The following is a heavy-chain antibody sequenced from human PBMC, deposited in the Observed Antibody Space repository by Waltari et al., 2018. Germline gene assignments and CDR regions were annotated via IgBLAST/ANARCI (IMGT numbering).Heavy chain of an antibody. Sequence: EVQLVESGGGLVKPGGSLRLSCAASGFTFSLYSMNWVRQAPGKGLEWVSSISSSSSYIYYADSVKGRFTISRDNAKNSLYLQMNSLRAEDTAVYYCARGDYYGSGSFDYWGQGTLVTVSS. V-gene: IGHV3-21*01. D-gene: IGHD3-10*01. CDR2: ISSSSSYI. CDR1: GFTFSLYS. CDR3: ARGDYYGSGSFDY. J-gene: IGHJ4*02.